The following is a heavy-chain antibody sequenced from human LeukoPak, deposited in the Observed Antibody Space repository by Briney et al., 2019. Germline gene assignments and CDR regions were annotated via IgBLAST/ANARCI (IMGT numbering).Heavy chain of an antibody. CDR1: GFTFCSYS. J-gene: IGHJ4*02. CDR2: ISSSSTYI. CDR3: ANHYQVGPDDY. V-gene: IGHV3-21*01. Sequence: GGSLRLSCAASGFTFCSYSMNWVRQAPGKGLEWVSSISSSSTYIYYADSVKGRFTISRDNAKNSLYLQMHSLRAEDTAVYYCANHYQVGPDDYWGQGTLVTVSS. D-gene: IGHD1-26*01.